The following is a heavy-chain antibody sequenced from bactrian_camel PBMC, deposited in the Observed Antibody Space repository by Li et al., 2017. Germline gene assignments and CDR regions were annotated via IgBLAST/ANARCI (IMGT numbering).Heavy chain of an antibody. D-gene: IGHD7*01. Sequence: QLVESGGDSVQTGKSLILRCEASGYTSSNNCMGWFRQAPGKQREGVAAMLTGTGARFYADSVKGRFTISQDNAKPMLYLQMNALKPEDTAMYYCAADLVTGGNWRSIDHWSYWGQGTQVTVS. CDR1: GYTSSNNC. V-gene: IGHV3S28*01. J-gene: IGHJ4*01. CDR2: MLTGTGAR. CDR3: AADLVTGGNWRSIDHWSY.